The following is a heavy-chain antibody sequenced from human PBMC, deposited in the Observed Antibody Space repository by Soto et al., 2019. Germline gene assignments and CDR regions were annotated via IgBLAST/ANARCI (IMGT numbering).Heavy chain of an antibody. D-gene: IGHD4-17*01. J-gene: IGHJ5*02. CDR1: GDSISSYY. CDR3: ARHPTLYGDYVEDWFDP. V-gene: IGHV4-59*01. Sequence: SETLSLTCAVSGDSISSYYCMWIRQPPGKGLESIGYLYYGRSANYNPSLKSRVTLSVDTSTNQCSLTLSSMTAADTAVYYCARHPTLYGDYVEDWFDPWGQGTLVTVSS. CDR2: LYYGRSA.